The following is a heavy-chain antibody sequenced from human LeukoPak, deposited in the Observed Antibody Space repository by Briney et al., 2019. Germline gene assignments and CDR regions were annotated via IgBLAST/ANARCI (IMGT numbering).Heavy chain of an antibody. CDR3: ARDRGWLDTFDI. CDR2: IKQDGSEK. D-gene: IGHD6-19*01. J-gene: IGHJ3*02. CDR1: GFTFSSYW. V-gene: IGHV3-7*01. Sequence: GGSLRLSCGASGFTFSSYWMSWVRQAPGKGLEWVANIKQDGSEKYYVDSVKGRFTISRDNAKNSLYLQMNSLRAEDTAVYYCARDRGWLDTFDIWGQGTMVTVSS.